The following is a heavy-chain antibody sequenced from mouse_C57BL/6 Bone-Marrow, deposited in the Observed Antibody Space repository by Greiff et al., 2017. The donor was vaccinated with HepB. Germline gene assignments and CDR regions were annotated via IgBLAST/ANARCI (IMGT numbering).Heavy chain of an antibody. Sequence: EVQLVESGEGLVKPGGSLKLSCAASGFTFSSYAMSWVRQTPEKRLEWVAYISSGGDYIYYADTVKGRFTISRDNARNTLYLQMSSLKAEDTAMYYCTRGSLTTVVEGDYWGQGTSVTVSS. J-gene: IGHJ4*01. CDR1: GFTFSSYA. CDR2: ISSGGDYI. D-gene: IGHD1-1*01. V-gene: IGHV5-9-1*02. CDR3: TRGSLTTVVEGDY.